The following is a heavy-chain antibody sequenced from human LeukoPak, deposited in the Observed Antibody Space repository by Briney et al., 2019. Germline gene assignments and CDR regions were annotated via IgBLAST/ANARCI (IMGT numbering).Heavy chain of an antibody. Sequence: GGSLRLSCAGSGFSFRRFWMTWVRQAPGRGLEWVANINGDGDGKRYADSVKDRFTISRDNARSLVFLQIHSLRAEDTALYYCARDSSPDSATTYYDALDMWGQGTMVTVSS. CDR2: INGDGDGK. CDR3: ARDSSPDSATTYYDALDM. CDR1: GFSFRRFW. V-gene: IGHV3-7*01. J-gene: IGHJ3*02. D-gene: IGHD1-1*01.